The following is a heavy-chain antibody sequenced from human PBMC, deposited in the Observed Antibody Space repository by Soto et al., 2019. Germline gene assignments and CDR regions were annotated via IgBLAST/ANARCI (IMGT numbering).Heavy chain of an antibody. V-gene: IGHV3-7*03. J-gene: IGHJ4*02. CDR2: INQDGGGT. Sequence: GGSLRLSCVASGFTFSSSLMGWVRQAPGKGLEWVANINQDGGGTYYVDSVEGRFTISRDNAKDSLYLQMNSLRGEDTAVYYCATYFRGSGGYFFDYWGQGTLVTVSS. D-gene: IGHD6-19*01. CDR1: GFTFSSSL. CDR3: ATYFRGSGGYFFDY.